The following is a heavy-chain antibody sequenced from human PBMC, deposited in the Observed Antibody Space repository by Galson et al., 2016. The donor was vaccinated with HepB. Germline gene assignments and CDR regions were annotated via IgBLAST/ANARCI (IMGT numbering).Heavy chain of an antibody. CDR1: GYTFTSYY. V-gene: IGHV1-46*01. D-gene: IGHD1-20*01. J-gene: IGHJ4*02. Sequence: SVKVSCKASGYTFTSYYMHWVRQASGQGLEWVGIINPSSGSTTYAQKFQGRLTMTRDTSTSTAYLEMRSLRSEDTAIYYCAALAITETLLAHWGQGTLVTVSS. CDR3: AALAITETLLAH. CDR2: INPSSGST.